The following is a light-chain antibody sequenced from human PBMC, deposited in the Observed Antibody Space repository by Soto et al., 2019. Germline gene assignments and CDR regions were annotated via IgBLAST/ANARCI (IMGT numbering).Light chain of an antibody. V-gene: IGKV1-9*01. CDR2: DTS. CDR3: QQLNSYPLT. J-gene: IGKJ3*01. CDR1: QGISSY. Sequence: IQMTQSPSSLSASVGDRVTITCRATQGISSYLGWYQQKPGNAPELLIYDTSTLQSRVPSRFSGSGSGTDFTLTISGLQPEDLATYFCQQLNSYPLTFGPGTKVDIK.